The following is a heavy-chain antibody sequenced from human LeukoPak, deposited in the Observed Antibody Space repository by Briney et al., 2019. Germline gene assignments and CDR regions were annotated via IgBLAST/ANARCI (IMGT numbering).Heavy chain of an antibody. Sequence: ASVNASFKASGYTFSAYYIHWVRQAPGQGPEWMGWINPNSGGTNYAQKFQGRVTMTRDTSIGTAYMELTMLRSDDTAVYYCAREGQLVGPTPKVHCYGIDFWGQGTTVTVSS. CDR2: INPNSGGT. CDR1: GYTFSAYY. CDR3: AREGQLVGPTPKVHCYGIDF. J-gene: IGHJ6*02. D-gene: IGHD1-26*01. V-gene: IGHV1-2*02.